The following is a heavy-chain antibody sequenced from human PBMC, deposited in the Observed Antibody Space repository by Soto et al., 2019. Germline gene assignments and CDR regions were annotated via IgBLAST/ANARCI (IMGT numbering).Heavy chain of an antibody. CDR1: GYSFTGDH. V-gene: IGHV1-2*04. Sequence: ASVKVSCKASGYSFTGDHMHWVSLAPGQGLEWMGWINPNSGGTNYAQKFQGWVTMTRDTSISTAYMELSRLRSDDTAVYYCARAPVGITGTTFDYWGQGTLVTVSS. CDR2: INPNSGGT. D-gene: IGHD1-7*01. CDR3: ARAPVGITGTTFDY. J-gene: IGHJ4*02.